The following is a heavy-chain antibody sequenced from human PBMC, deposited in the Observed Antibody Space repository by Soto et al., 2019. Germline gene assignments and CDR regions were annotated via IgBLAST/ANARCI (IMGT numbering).Heavy chain of an antibody. CDR2: MYWNDDK. CDR3: AHSQTYYDFWSGYYTSVVEGWFDP. V-gene: IGHV2-5*01. J-gene: IGHJ5*02. Sequence: QITLKESGPTLVKPTQTLTLTCTFSGFSLSTSGVGVGWIRQPPGKALEWLALMYWNDDKRYSPSLKSRLTIPMDTSKNQVVLTMTNMDPVDTATYYCAHSQTYYDFWSGYYTSVVEGWFDPWGQGTLVTVSS. CDR1: GFSLSTSGVG. D-gene: IGHD3-3*01.